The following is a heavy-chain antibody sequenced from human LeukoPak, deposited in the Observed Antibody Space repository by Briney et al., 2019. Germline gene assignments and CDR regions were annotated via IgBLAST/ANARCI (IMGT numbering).Heavy chain of an antibody. CDR3: AKVLYCSSTSCYTGGFDY. V-gene: IGHV3-23*01. D-gene: IGHD2-2*02. Sequence: GGSLRLSCAASGFTFSSYAMSGVRQAPGKGREWGSAISGSGGSTYYADSVKGRFTISRDNSKNTLYMQMNSLRAEDTAVYYCAKVLYCSSTSCYTGGFDYWGQGTLVTVSS. CDR2: ISGSGGST. CDR1: GFTFSSYA. J-gene: IGHJ4*02.